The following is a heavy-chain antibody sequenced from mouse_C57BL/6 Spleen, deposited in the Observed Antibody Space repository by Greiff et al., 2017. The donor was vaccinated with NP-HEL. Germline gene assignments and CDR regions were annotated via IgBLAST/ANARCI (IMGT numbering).Heavy chain of an antibody. V-gene: IGHV5-6*01. CDR2: ISSGGSYT. CDR1: GFTFSSYG. CDR3: ARQGLGY. J-gene: IGHJ2*01. Sequence: EVKLMESGGDLVKPGGSLKLSCAASGFTFSSYGMPWVRQTPDKRLEWVATISSGGSYTYYPDSVKGRFTITGDNAKNTLYLQMSSLKSEDTTLYYCARQGLGYWGQGTTLTVSS.